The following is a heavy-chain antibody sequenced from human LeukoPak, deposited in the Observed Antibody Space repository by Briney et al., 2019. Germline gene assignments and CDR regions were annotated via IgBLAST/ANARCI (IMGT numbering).Heavy chain of an antibody. J-gene: IGHJ4*02. CDR3: AKFYTTSRSVDGAFDY. CDR1: GFTFSSYA. CDR2: ISGSGGST. V-gene: IGHV3-23*01. D-gene: IGHD4-17*01. Sequence: GGSLRLSCAASGFTFSSYAMSWVRQAPGKGLEWVSAISGSGGSTYYADSVKGRFTISRDNSKNTLYLQMNSLRAEDTAVYYCAKFYTTSRSVDGAFDYWGQGTLVTVSS.